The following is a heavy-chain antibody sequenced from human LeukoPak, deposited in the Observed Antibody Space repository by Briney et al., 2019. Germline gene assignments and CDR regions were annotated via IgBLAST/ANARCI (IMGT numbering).Heavy chain of an antibody. V-gene: IGHV4-4*07. CDR1: GGSISSYY. J-gene: IGHJ4*02. Sequence: SETLSLTCTVSGGSISSYYWSWIRQPAGKGLEWIGRMYPSGSTNYNAPLKSRVTMSVDTSKNQFSLRLTSVTAADTAVYYCARDRGQLGAWDYFDYWGQGTLVTVSS. CDR2: MYPSGST. CDR3: ARDRGQLGAWDYFDY. D-gene: IGHD6-6*01.